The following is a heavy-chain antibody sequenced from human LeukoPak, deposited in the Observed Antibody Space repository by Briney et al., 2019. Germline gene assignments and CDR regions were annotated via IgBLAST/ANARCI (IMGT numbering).Heavy chain of an antibody. J-gene: IGHJ4*02. CDR2: ISGSGDST. Sequence: QPGGSLRLSCAASGFTFNNYAMSWVRQAPGKGLEWVSAISGSGDSTYYADSVKGRFTISRGNSKNTLYLQINSLRAEDTAVYYCAKGVVRIAVTGIDSWGQGTLVTVSS. D-gene: IGHD6-19*01. CDR1: GFTFNNYA. V-gene: IGHV3-23*01. CDR3: AKGVVRIAVTGIDS.